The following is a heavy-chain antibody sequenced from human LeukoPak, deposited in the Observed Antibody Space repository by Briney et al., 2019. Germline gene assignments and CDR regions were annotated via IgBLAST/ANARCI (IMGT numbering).Heavy chain of an antibody. CDR2: INQDETEK. CDR1: GFSFTTYW. V-gene: IGHV3-7*03. D-gene: IGHD6-13*01. Sequence: GGSLRLSCAASGFSFTTYWMSWVRQTPGKGLEWVANINQDETEKYYVDSVKGRFTISRDNGKNSLYLQMNSLGVADTAIYYCAKEIAAIGLPAVDYWGQGTLVTVSS. CDR3: AKEIAAIGLPAVDY. J-gene: IGHJ4*02.